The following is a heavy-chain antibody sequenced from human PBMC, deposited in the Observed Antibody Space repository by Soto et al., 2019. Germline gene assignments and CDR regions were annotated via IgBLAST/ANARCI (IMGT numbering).Heavy chain of an antibody. Sequence: GGSLRLSCAASGFTFSSYSMNWVRQAPGKGLEWVSSISSSSSYIYYADSVKGRFTISRDNAKNSLYLQMNSLRAEDTAVYYCARDRGTAMVSEYFQHWGQGTLVTVSS. J-gene: IGHJ1*01. CDR3: ARDRGTAMVSEYFQH. D-gene: IGHD5-18*01. CDR1: GFTFSSYS. CDR2: ISSSSSYI. V-gene: IGHV3-21*01.